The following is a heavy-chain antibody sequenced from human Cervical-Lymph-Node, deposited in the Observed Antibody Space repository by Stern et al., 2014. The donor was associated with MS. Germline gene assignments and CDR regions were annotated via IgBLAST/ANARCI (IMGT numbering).Heavy chain of an antibody. D-gene: IGHD1-26*01. CDR3: ARESFPLSGSYYPLDY. CDR1: GFTFSSYG. Sequence: QVQLVESGAGVVKPGSSLRLSCAASGFTFSSYGMHWVRQAPGKGLEWLAVIWYDGGNKYYADSVQGRVTISRDTSTNTPYLQLNSLRAEDTAVYYCARESFPLSGSYYPLDYWGQGTLVTVSS. J-gene: IGHJ4*02. V-gene: IGHV3-33*01. CDR2: IWYDGGNK.